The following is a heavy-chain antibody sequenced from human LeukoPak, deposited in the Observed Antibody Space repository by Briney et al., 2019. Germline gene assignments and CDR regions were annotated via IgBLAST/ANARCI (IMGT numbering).Heavy chain of an antibody. J-gene: IGHJ3*02. CDR3: ARDLWERDAFDI. CDR2: INPNSGGT. CDR1: GYTFSGYY. V-gene: IGHV1-2*02. D-gene: IGHD1-26*01. Sequence: GASVKVSCKASGYTFSGYYMHWVRQAPGQGLEWMGWINPNSGGTNYAQKFQGRVTMTRDTSISTAYMELSRLRSDDTAVYYCARDLWERDAFDIWGQGTMVTVSS.